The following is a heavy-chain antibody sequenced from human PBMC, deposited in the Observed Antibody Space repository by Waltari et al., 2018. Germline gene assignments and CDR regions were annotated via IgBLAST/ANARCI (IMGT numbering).Heavy chain of an antibody. J-gene: IGHJ6*02. D-gene: IGHD4-17*01. CDR1: GGSISSGSYY. CDR3: AREGSTGDLWYYYYGMDV. CDR2: IYTSGST. V-gene: IGHV4-61*02. Sequence: QVQLQESGPGLVKPSQTLSLTCTVSGGSISSGSYYWSRIRQPAGKGLEWIGRIYTSGSTNYNPSLRSRVTIAVDTSKNQFSLKLSSVTAADTAVYYCAREGSTGDLWYYYYGMDVWGQGTTVTVSS.